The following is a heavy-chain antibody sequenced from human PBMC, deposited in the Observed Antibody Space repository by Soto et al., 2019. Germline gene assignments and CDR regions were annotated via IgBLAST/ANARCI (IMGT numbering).Heavy chain of an antibody. Sequence: QVQLVQSGAEVKKPGSSVKVSCKASGDTFSSYAISWVRQAPGQGLEWMGGIIPIFGTANYAQKFQGRVTITADESTSTAYMELSSLRSEDTAVYYCARRDGYNRGHAFDIWGQGTMVTVSS. CDR3: ARRDGYNRGHAFDI. CDR2: IIPIFGTA. D-gene: IGHD5-12*01. J-gene: IGHJ3*02. CDR1: GDTFSSYA. V-gene: IGHV1-69*01.